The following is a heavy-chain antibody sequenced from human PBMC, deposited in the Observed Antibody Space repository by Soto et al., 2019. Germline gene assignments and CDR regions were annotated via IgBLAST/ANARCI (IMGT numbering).Heavy chain of an antibody. V-gene: IGHV1-24*01. CDR2: FDPEDGET. Sequence: ASVKVSCKVSGYTLTELSMHWVRQAPGKGLEWMGGFDPEDGETIYAQKFLGRVTMTEDTSTDTAYMELSSLRSEDTAVYYCATSGCSGGSCYSVLALDVWGKGTTVTVSS. D-gene: IGHD2-15*01. CDR1: GYTLTELS. J-gene: IGHJ6*04. CDR3: ATSGCSGGSCYSVLALDV.